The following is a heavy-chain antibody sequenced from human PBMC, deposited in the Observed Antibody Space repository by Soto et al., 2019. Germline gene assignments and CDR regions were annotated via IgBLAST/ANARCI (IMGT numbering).Heavy chain of an antibody. D-gene: IGHD3-22*01. CDR2: IYYSGST. CDR3: ARGSGSYDYSSGYHDY. J-gene: IGHJ4*02. V-gene: IGHV4-30-4*01. CDR1: GGSISSGDYY. Sequence: SETLSLTCTVSGGSISSGDYYWSWIRQPPGKGLEWIGYIYYSGSTYYNPSLKSRVTISIDTSKNQFSLKLSSVTAADTAVYYCARGSGSYDYSSGYHDYWSQGTLVTVSS.